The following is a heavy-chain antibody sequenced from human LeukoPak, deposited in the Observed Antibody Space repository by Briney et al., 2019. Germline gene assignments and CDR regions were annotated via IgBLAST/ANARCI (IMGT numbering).Heavy chain of an antibody. CDR2: IIDTGGAT. V-gene: IGHV3-23*01. Sequence: GGSLRLSCAASGFSFSSFAMTWVRQAPGKGLEWVSGIIDTGGATYYADSVKGRFTISRDNSKNTLFLQMNSLRAEDTAVYCCAKFIGHPTTNYYMDVWGEGTTVTVSS. J-gene: IGHJ6*04. CDR1: GFSFSSFA. D-gene: IGHD3-10*01. CDR3: AKFIGHPTTNYYMDV.